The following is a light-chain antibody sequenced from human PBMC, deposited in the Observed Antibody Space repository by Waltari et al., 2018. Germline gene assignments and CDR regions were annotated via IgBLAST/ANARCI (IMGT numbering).Light chain of an antibody. J-gene: IGKJ4*01. V-gene: IGKV1-39*01. CDR1: LTISSY. Sequence: DIQMTQSPTSLSASVGDTVTITCRASLTISSYINWYQQKPGKGPKLHIYGASTLQSGVPSGFSGSGSGTDVTLTITCLQPGDLATYDCQQSSVTPLTFGGGTRVEIK. CDR3: QQSSVTPLT. CDR2: GAS.